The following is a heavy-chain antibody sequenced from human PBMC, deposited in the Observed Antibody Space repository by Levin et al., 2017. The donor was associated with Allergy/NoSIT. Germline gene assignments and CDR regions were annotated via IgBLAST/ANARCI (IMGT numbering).Heavy chain of an antibody. J-gene: IGHJ4*02. CDR1: GYTFTGYY. CDR2: INPNSGGT. D-gene: IGHD5-12*01. CDR3: ARADSGYDLDEN. Sequence: VASVKVSCKASGYTFTGYYMHWVRQAPGQGLEWMGWINPNSGGTNYAQKFQGRVTMTRDTSISTAYMELSRLRSDDTAVYYCARADSGYDLDENWGQGTLVTVSS. V-gene: IGHV1-2*02.